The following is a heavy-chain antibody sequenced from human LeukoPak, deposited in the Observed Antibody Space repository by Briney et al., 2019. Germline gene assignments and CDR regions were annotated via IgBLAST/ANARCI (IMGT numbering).Heavy chain of an antibody. J-gene: IGHJ3*02. D-gene: IGHD6-6*01. CDR3: ARQSTIAARRVRAFAI. V-gene: IGHV1-8*03. CDR2: MNPNSGNT. Sequence: ASVKVSCKASGYTFTSYDINWVRQATGQGLEWMGWMNPNSGNTGYAQKFQDRVTITRNTSISTAYMELSSLRSEDTAVYYCARQSTIAARRVRAFAIWGQGTMVTVSS. CDR1: GYTFTSYD.